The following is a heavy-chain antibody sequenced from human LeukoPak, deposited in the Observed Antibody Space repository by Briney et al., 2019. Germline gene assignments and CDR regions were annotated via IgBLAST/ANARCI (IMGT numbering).Heavy chain of an antibody. V-gene: IGHV1-3*04. CDR3: ARGISTAVTFHLDV. J-gene: IGHJ6*02. CDR1: GYTFTSYA. D-gene: IGHD6-13*01. CDR2: INTAKGDT. Sequence: ASVKVSCKASGYTFTSYAMHWVRQAPGQRLELMGWINTAKGDTNYSQKFQGRVTISRDTSASTGYMELSSLRSEDAAVYYCARGISTAVTFHLDVWGQGTTVTVSS.